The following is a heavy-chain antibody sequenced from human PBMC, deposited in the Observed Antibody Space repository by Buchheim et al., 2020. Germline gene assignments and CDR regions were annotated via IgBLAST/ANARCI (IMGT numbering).Heavy chain of an antibody. J-gene: IGHJ4*02. D-gene: IGHD5-18*01. V-gene: IGHV4-34*01. CDR2: INHSGST. CDR3: ARGVVSYGFDY. Sequence: QVQLQESGPGLVKPSETLSLTCTASGGSISSYYWSWIRQPPGKGLEWIGEINHSGSTNYNPSLKSRVTISVDTSKNQFSLKLSSVTAADTAVYYCARGVVSYGFDYWGQGTL. CDR1: GGSISSYY.